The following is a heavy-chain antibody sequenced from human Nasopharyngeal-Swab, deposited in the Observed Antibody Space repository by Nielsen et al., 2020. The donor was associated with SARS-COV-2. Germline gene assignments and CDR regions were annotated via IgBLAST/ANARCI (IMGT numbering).Heavy chain of an antibody. CDR1: GYSFTSYW. V-gene: IGHV5-51*01. CDR2: IYPGDSDT. Sequence: GQSLKISCKGSGYSFTSYWIGCVRQMPGKGLEWMGIIYPGDSDTRYSPSFQGQVTISADKSISTAYLQWSSLKASDTAMYYCARLVAVAGGGGGGADYWGQGTLVTVSS. D-gene: IGHD6-19*01. CDR3: ARLVAVAGGGGGGADY. J-gene: IGHJ4*02.